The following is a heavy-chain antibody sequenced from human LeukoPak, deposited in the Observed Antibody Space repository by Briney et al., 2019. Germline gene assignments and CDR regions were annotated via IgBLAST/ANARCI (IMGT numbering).Heavy chain of an antibody. J-gene: IGHJ6*02. V-gene: IGHV3-9*01. D-gene: IGHD4-23*01. CDR3: AKDTGGNGAYFYAMDV. CDR1: GFAFHNYA. Sequence: PGGSLRLSCVGSGFAFHNYAMHWVRRPPGKGLEWVSAINWNSDTKAYADSVKGRFTISRDRARNSLYLQMDSLRPEDTALYYCAKDTGGNGAYFYAMDVWGQGTSATVSS. CDR2: INWNSDTK.